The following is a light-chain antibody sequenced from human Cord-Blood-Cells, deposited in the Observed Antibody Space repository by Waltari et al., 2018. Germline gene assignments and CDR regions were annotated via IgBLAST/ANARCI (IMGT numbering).Light chain of an antibody. CDR3: QSADSSGTWV. Sequence: SYELTQPPSVSVSPGKKARITCSGDALPKPYASWYQQKPGQAPVLVIYKDSERPSGIPERFSGSSSGTTVTLTISGVQAEDEADYYCQSADSSGTWVFGGGTKLTVL. J-gene: IGLJ3*02. CDR2: KDS. V-gene: IGLV3-25*03. CDR1: ALPKPY.